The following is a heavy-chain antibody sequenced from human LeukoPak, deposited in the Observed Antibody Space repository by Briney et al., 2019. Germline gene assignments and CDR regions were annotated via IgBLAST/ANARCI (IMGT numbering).Heavy chain of an antibody. CDR1: GGSISSYY. CDR2: IYYSGST. D-gene: IGHD6-13*01. V-gene: IGHV4-59*01. J-gene: IGHJ4*02. CDR3: AGGRSSSWYSFLDY. Sequence: SETLSLTCTDSGGSISSYYCSCIRQPPGKGLEWIGYIYYSGSTNFNPSLTSRVTMSVDTSKNQFSLRLSSVTAADTAVYYCAGGRSSSWYSFLDYWGQGTLVTVSS.